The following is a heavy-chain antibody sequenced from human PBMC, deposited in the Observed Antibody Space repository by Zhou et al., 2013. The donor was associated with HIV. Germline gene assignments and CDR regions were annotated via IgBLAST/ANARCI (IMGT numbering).Heavy chain of an antibody. CDR2: INPSGGTT. D-gene: IGHD2-15*01. J-gene: IGHJ6*03. CDR3: ARVAYCSGVSCDSYYMDV. CDR1: AYTFTSYF. V-gene: IGHV1-46*01. Sequence: QVQLVQSGAEVKKPGASVKVSCKASAYTFTSYFIHWVRQAPGRGLEWMGTINPSGGTTSYGQNFQGRVTMTRDTSTTTVYMELSSLRSEDTAVYYCARVAYCSGVSCDSYYMDVWGKGTTVTVSS.